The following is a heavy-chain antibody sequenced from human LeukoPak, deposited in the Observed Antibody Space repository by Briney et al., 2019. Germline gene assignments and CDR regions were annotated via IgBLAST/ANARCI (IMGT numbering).Heavy chain of an antibody. V-gene: IGHV4-61*02. CDR3: ARDFRRIAAAGTWFDP. CDR1: GGSISSGSYY. J-gene: IGHJ5*02. D-gene: IGHD6-13*01. CDR2: IYTSGST. Sequence: SQTLSLTCTVSGGSISSGSYYWSWIRQPAGKGLEWIGRIYTSGSTNYNPSLKSRVTISVDTSKNQFSLKPSSVTAADTAVYYCARDFRRIAAAGTWFDPWGQGTLVTVSS.